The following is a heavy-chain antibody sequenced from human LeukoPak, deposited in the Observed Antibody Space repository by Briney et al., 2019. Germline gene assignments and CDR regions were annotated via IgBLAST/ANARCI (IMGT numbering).Heavy chain of an antibody. CDR2: ISWNSGSI. J-gene: IGHJ4*02. CDR3: AKSRILAFYFDY. CDR1: GFTFDDYA. Sequence: GGSLRLSCAASGFTFDDYAMHWVRQAPGKGLEWVSGISWNSGSIGYADSVKGRFTISRDNAKNSLYLQMNSLRAEDTALYYCAKSRILAFYFDYWGQGTLVTVFS. D-gene: IGHD2-15*01. V-gene: IGHV3-9*01.